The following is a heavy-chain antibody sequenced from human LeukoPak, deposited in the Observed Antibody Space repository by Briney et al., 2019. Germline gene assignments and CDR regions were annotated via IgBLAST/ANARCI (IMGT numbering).Heavy chain of an antibody. CDR1: GGSISSYY. J-gene: IGHJ3*02. Sequence: SSETLSVTCTVSGGSISSYYWSWIRQPAGKGLEWIGRIYTSGSTNYNPSLKSRVTMSVDTSKNQFSLKLSSVTAADTAVYYCAREYCSSTSCLGRNAFDIWGQGTMVTVSS. V-gene: IGHV4-4*07. D-gene: IGHD2-2*01. CDR3: AREYCSSTSCLGRNAFDI. CDR2: IYTSGST.